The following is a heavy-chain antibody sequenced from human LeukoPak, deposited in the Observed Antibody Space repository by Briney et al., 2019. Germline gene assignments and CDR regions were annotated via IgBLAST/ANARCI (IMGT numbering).Heavy chain of an antibody. D-gene: IGHD4-17*01. Sequence: ASVKVSYKASGFTFATSAVQWVRQARGQRFEWIGWIVVASGHTNYAQRFHERVTIIRDMSTSTAYMDLSSLRSEDTAVYYCAATSTVTTGGTYYGMDVWGQGTTVTVSS. V-gene: IGHV1-58*01. CDR1: GFTFATSA. J-gene: IGHJ6*02. CDR3: AATSTVTTGGTYYGMDV. CDR2: IVVASGHT.